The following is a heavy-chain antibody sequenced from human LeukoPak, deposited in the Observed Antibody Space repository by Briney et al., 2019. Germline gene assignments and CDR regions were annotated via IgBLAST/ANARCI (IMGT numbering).Heavy chain of an antibody. CDR3: AKGDTIFGVVTIFDY. D-gene: IGHD3-3*01. CDR2: ISGSGGST. J-gene: IGHJ4*02. CDR1: GFTFSSYA. Sequence: GGSLRLSCAASGFTFSSYAMSWVRQAPGTGLEWVSTISGSGGSTYYADSVKGRFTISRDNSKNTLYLQMNSLRAEDTAVYYCAKGDTIFGVVTIFDYWGQGTLVTVSS. V-gene: IGHV3-23*01.